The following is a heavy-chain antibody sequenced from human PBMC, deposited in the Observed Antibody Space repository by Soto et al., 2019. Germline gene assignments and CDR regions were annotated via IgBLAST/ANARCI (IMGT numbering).Heavy chain of an antibody. CDR1: VGSISYFY. CDR3: ASHYCPGTNCYNWFDP. V-gene: IGHV4-59*01. J-gene: IGHJ5*02. D-gene: IGHD2-2*01. Sequence: PSETLSLTCDLSVGSISYFYWSCIRQPPGKGLEWIGSVFSSGIANYNPSLKSRVTISLDTSKIQFSLRLGSVTAADTAVYYCASHYCPGTNCYNWFDPWGQGTLVSVSS. CDR2: VFSSGIA.